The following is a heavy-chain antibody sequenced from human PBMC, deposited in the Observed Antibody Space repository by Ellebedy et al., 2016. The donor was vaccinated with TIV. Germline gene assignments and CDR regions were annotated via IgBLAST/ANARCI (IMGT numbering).Heavy chain of an antibody. V-gene: IGHV1-24*01. Sequence: ASVKVSCKVSGYSLTELSMHWVRQAPGKGLEWIGGFDPEHGQTIYGQKFQGRVTMTEDISTDTAYMELSSLTSEDTAVYYCAAVRIQIWFPKWFDPWGQGTLVTVSS. CDR1: GYSLTELS. CDR2: FDPEHGQT. CDR3: AAVRIQIWFPKWFDP. J-gene: IGHJ5*02. D-gene: IGHD5-18*01.